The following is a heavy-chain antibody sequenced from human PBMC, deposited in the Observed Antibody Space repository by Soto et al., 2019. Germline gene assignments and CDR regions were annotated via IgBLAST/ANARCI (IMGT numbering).Heavy chain of an antibody. CDR1: GGSISSSSYY. CDR3: ARQLNVDTAMGGYNWFDP. J-gene: IGHJ5*02. V-gene: IGHV4-39*01. D-gene: IGHD5-18*01. CDR2: IYYSGST. Sequence: QLQLQESGPGLVKPSETLSLTCTVSGGSISSSSYYWGWIRQPPGKGLEWIGSIYYSGSTYYNPSLKSRVTISVDPSKNQFSLKLSSVTAADTAVYYCARQLNVDTAMGGYNWFDPWGQGTLVTVSS.